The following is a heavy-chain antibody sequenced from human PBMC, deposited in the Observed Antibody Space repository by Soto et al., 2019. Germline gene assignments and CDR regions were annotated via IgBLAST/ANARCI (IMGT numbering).Heavy chain of an antibody. CDR1: GFTFSNYG. CDR3: AKDGAPRYCGRISCHPAGAY. D-gene: IGHD2-15*01. Sequence: QVQLVESGGGVVQPGRSLRLSCAGSGFTFSNYGLHWVRQAPGKGLEWVAVISYDGSHKYYADSVKGLFTISRDNSNNMLYLQMDSLRAEDTAVYYCAKDGAPRYCGRISCHPAGAYCGQGTLVTVSS. CDR2: ISYDGSHK. V-gene: IGHV3-30*18. J-gene: IGHJ4*02.